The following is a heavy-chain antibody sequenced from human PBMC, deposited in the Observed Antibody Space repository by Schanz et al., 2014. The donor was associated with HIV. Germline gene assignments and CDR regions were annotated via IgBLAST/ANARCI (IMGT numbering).Heavy chain of an antibody. CDR3: AKGWRGYSISSWVDY. CDR2: ISHDGSKK. V-gene: IGHV3-30*18. J-gene: IGHJ4*02. CDR1: GFTFSSYG. D-gene: IGHD6-6*01. Sequence: QEQLVESGGGVVQPGRSLRLSCAASGFTFSSYGMYWVRQAPGKGLEWVAVISHDGSKKYYADSVRGRITISRDNSKNTLYLQMNSLRADDTAVYYCAKGWRGYSISSWVDYWGQGSLVTVSS.